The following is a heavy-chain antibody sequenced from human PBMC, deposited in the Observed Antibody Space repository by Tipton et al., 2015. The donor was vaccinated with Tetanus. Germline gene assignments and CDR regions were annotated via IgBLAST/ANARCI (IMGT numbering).Heavy chain of an antibody. CDR1: GGSFSGYY. D-gene: IGHD1-14*01. J-gene: IGHJ4*02. CDR2: INHSGST. V-gene: IGHV4-34*01. Sequence: LRLSCAVYGGSFSGYYWSWIRQPPGKGLEWIGEINHSGSTNYNPSLKSRVTISVDTSKNQFSLKLSSVTAADTAVYYCARCSSEMEDRVGFDYWGQGTLVTVSS. CDR3: ARCSSEMEDRVGFDY.